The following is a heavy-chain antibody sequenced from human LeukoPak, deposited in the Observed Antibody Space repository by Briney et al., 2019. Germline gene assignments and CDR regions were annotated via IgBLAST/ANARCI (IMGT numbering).Heavy chain of an antibody. CDR1: GYTFTSNY. Sequence: ASVKASCKASGYTFTSNYIHWVRQAPGQGLEWMGMIYPRDGSTSYAQKFQGRVTVTRDTSTSTVHMELSGLRSEDTAVYYCARDQQGFDYWGQGTLVTVSS. CDR3: ARDQQGFDY. V-gene: IGHV1-46*01. D-gene: IGHD1/OR15-1a*01. CDR2: IYPRDGST. J-gene: IGHJ4*02.